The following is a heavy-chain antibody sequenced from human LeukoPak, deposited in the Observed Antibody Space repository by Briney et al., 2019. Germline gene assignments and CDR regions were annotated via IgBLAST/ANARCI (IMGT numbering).Heavy chain of an antibody. Sequence: ASVKVSCKASGGTFSSYAISWVRQAPGQGLEWMGGIIPIFGTANYAQKFQGRVTITADKSTSTAYMELSSLRSEDTAVYYCARVTVTGYYYYMDVWGKGTTVTISS. CDR1: GGTFSSYA. V-gene: IGHV1-69*06. CDR3: ARVTVTGYYYYMDV. CDR2: IIPIFGTA. J-gene: IGHJ6*03. D-gene: IGHD4-17*01.